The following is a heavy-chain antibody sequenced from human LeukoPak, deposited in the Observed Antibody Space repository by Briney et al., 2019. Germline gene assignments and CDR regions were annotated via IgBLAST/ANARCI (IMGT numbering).Heavy chain of an antibody. V-gene: IGHV3-7*01. J-gene: IGHJ5*02. D-gene: IGHD6-6*01. CDR3: ARDIASRPRGWFDP. Sequence: GGSLRLSCVGSGFTFGSYWMSWVRQAPGKGLEWVASIEHDGSEIHYMDSVKGRLTMSRDNAKISVYLQMRCLRADDTGVYYCARDIASRPRGWFDPWGQGTLVTVSS. CDR2: IEHDGSEI. CDR1: GFTFGSYW.